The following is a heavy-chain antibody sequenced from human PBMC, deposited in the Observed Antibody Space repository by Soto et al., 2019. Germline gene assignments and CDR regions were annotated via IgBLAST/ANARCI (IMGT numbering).Heavy chain of an antibody. Sequence: QITVNESGPMQVKPRQPLTLTCTFTGFSLTTSGVGVGWIRQSPGTAPEWLALIYWDDDKRYSPSLKSRLTITKDTSRNQVVLTMADLDPADTGTYYCAHRVLRTVFGLVTTTAIYFDFWGQGTPVAVSS. J-gene: IGHJ4*02. V-gene: IGHV2-5*02. D-gene: IGHD3-3*01. CDR2: IYWDDDK. CDR3: AHRVLRTVFGLVTTTAIYFDF. CDR1: GFSLTTSGVG.